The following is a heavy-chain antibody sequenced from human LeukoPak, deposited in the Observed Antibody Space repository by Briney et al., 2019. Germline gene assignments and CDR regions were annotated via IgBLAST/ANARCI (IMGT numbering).Heavy chain of an antibody. D-gene: IGHD3-10*01. V-gene: IGHV1-69*05. Sequence: SVKVSCKASGGTFSSYAISWVRQAPGQGLEWMGGIIPIFGTANYAQKFQGRVTITTDESTSTAYMELSSLRSEDTAVYYCARVLSDYYGSGSLGDYWGQGTLVTVSS. CDR3: ARVLSDYYGSGSLGDY. CDR2: IIPIFGTA. J-gene: IGHJ4*02. CDR1: GGTFSSYA.